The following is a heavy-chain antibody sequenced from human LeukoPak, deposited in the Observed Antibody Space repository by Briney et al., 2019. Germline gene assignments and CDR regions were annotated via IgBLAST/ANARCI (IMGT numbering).Heavy chain of an antibody. V-gene: IGHV3-11*01. CDR2: ISSSGSTI. CDR1: GFTFSDYY. CDR3: ARALRGYSSGWYQDGFDP. D-gene: IGHD6-19*01. Sequence: GGSLRLSCAASGFTFSDYYMSWIRQAPGKGLEWVSYISSSGSTIYYADSVKGRFTISRDNAKNSLYLQMNSLRAEDTAVYYCARALRGYSSGWYQDGFDPWGQGTLVTVSS. J-gene: IGHJ5*02.